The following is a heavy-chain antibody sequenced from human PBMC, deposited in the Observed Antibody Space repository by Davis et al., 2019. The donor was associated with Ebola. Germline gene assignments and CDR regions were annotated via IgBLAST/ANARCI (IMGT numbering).Heavy chain of an antibody. V-gene: IGHV3-30*04. Sequence: GESLKISCAASGFTFSLFAMHWVRQAPGKGLEWVAVVSYDGRHKYYADSVKGRFTISRDNSKNTLYLQMNSLRVEDTAVYYCARDGIATFGKVKYYYSMDVWGKGTTVTVSS. CDR3: ARDGIATFGKVKYYYSMDV. CDR1: GFTFSLFA. CDR2: VSYDGRHK. J-gene: IGHJ6*04. D-gene: IGHD6-13*01.